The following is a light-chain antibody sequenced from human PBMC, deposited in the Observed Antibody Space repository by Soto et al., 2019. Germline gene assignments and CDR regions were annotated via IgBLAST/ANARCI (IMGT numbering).Light chain of an antibody. J-gene: IGKJ3*01. CDR2: GAS. CDR1: QSVSSSY. V-gene: IGKV3-20*01. CDR3: EEYGSSPHT. Sequence: EIVLTQSPGTLSLSPGERATLSCRASQSVSSSYFAWYQQKPGQAPRLLLYGASSRATAIPDRFSGSGSGTDFTRTISRLETEGFAVYYCEEYGSSPHTFGPGTKVDIK.